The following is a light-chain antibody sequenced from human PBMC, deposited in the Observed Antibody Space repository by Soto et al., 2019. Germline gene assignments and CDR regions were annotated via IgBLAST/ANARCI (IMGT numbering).Light chain of an antibody. Sequence: QSVLTQPPSASGSPGQSVTISCTGTSSDVGGYNYVSWYQQHPGKAPKLMIYEVSKRPSGVPDRFSGSKSGNTASLTVSGLQAEDEADYYCSSYAGSKTLFGGGIKLTVL. CDR2: EVS. CDR1: SSDVGGYNY. CDR3: SSYAGSKTL. V-gene: IGLV2-8*01. J-gene: IGLJ2*01.